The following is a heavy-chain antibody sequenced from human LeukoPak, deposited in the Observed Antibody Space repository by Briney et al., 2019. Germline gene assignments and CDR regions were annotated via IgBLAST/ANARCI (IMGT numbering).Heavy chain of an antibody. Sequence: GGSLRLSCAASGLTFSNFAMSWVRQAPGKGLEWVSAIIGGGDSTYYADSVKGRFTVSRDNSKDTLYLQMNSLTDDDTAVYYCAKGRGTNSGPPLDYWGQGTLVTVSS. D-gene: IGHD6-19*01. CDR1: GLTFSNFA. J-gene: IGHJ4*02. CDR2: IIGGGDST. CDR3: AKGRGTNSGPPLDY. V-gene: IGHV3-23*01.